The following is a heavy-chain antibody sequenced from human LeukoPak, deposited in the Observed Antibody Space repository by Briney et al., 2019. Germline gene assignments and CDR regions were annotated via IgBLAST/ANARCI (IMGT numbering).Heavy chain of an antibody. D-gene: IGHD5-12*01. J-gene: IGHJ6*02. V-gene: IGHV1-69*01. CDR1: GGTFSSYA. Sequence: VSCKASGGTFSSYAISWVRQAPGQGLEWMGGIIPIFGTANYAQNFQGRVTITADESTSTAYMELGSLRSEDTAVYYCARPIVATIGGAAYSMDVWGQGTTVTVS. CDR2: IIPIFGTA. CDR3: ARPIVATIGGAAYSMDV.